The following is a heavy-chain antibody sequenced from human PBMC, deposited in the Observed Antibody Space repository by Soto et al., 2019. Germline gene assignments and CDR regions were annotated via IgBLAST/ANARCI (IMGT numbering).Heavy chain of an antibody. CDR3: ATDLRGPGTYPKGGYYYYGLDV. Sequence: GASVRVSCGVSVYTGTECSMRSVRQAPGKWVEWMGGFDPEGGETVCAQKVQGRVTMTEATSTATAYMELSTVRSEDTAVYYCATDLRGPGTYPKGGYYYYGLDVWG. CDR2: FDPEGGET. J-gene: IGHJ6*02. CDR1: VYTGTECS. D-gene: IGHD3-10*01. V-gene: IGHV1-24*01.